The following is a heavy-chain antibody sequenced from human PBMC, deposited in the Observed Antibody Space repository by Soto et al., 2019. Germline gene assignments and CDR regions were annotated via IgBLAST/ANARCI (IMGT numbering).Heavy chain of an antibody. CDR1: GFTFSSYG. CDR3: AKDRGAVAGNWYFDL. J-gene: IGHJ2*01. V-gene: IGHV3-30*18. Sequence: QVQLVESGGGVVQPGRSLRLSCAASGFTFSSYGMHWVRQAPGKGLEWVAVISYDGSNKYYADSVKGRFTISRDNSKNTLYLQMNSLRAEDTAVYYCAKDRGAVAGNWYFDLWGRGTLVTVSS. D-gene: IGHD6-19*01. CDR2: ISYDGSNK.